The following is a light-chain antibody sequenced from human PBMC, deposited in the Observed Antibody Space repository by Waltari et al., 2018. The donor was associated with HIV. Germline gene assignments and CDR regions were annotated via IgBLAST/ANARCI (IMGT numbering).Light chain of an antibody. CDR1: QAISNY. V-gene: IGKV1-NL1*01. CDR2: AAF. CDR3: QQYYSTLRLT. Sequence: DIQVTQSPSSLSASVGDRVTITCRASQAISNYLAWYHQKPGKAPKLLIYAAFRLDTGVPSRFSGSGSGTDYTLTITGLQPEDFATYICQQYYSTLRLTFGGGTKVEI. J-gene: IGKJ4*02.